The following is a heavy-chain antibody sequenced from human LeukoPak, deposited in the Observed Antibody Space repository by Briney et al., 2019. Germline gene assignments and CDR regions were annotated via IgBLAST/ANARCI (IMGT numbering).Heavy chain of an antibody. J-gene: IGHJ4*02. V-gene: IGHV3-23*01. CDR3: ATYNWNLIGDDY. CDR1: GFTFSSYA. CDR2: ISGSGGST. Sequence: PGGSLRLSCAASGFTFSSYAMSWVRQAPGKGLEWVSAISGSGGSTYYADSVKGRFTISRDNSKNTLYPQMNSLRAEDTAVYYCATYNWNLIGDDYWGQGTLVTVSS. D-gene: IGHD1-20*01.